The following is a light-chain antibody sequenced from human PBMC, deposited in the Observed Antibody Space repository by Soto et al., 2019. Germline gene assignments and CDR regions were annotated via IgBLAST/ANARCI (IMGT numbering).Light chain of an antibody. CDR1: QSVSSN. CDR2: GAS. Sequence: EIGMTQSPATLSVSPGERATLSCRASQSVSSNLAWYQQKPGQAPRLLIYGASTRATGIPARFSGSGSGTEFTLTISSLQSEDFAVYYCQQYNNWLVTFGPGTKVDIK. V-gene: IGKV3-15*01. CDR3: QQYNNWLVT. J-gene: IGKJ3*01.